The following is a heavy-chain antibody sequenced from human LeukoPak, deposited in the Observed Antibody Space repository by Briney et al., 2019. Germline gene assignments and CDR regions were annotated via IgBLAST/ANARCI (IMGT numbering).Heavy chain of an antibody. Sequence: SETLSLTCTVSGGSISSGGYYWSWIRQHPGKGLEWIGYIYYSGSTNYNPSLKSRVTISVDTSKNQFSLKLSSVTAADTAVYYCAREPYSSSWYRQGYGMDVWGQGTTVTVSS. V-gene: IGHV4-61*08. CDR1: GGSISSGGYY. J-gene: IGHJ6*02. D-gene: IGHD6-13*01. CDR2: IYYSGST. CDR3: AREPYSSSWYRQGYGMDV.